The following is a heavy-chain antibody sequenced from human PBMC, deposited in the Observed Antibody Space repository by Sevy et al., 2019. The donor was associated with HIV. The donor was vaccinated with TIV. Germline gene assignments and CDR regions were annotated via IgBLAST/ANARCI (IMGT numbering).Heavy chain of an antibody. CDR3: ARDRGEILRSAFKS. CDR1: GFTFSEFG. J-gene: IGHJ5*02. D-gene: IGHD3-10*01. V-gene: IGHV3-30*04. Sequence: GGSLRLSCAASGFTFSEFGMHWVRQAPGKGLEWVAVISHVGRNNKYTEDSVKARFTISRDNSKNTLYLQMNSLRADDTAIYYCARDRGEILRSAFKSWGQGTLVTVSS. CDR2: ISHVGRNNK.